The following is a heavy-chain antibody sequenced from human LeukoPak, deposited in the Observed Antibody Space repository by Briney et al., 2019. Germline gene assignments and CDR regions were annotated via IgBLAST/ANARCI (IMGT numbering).Heavy chain of an antibody. CDR2: TKNKTNRGTT. V-gene: IGHV3-49*04. CDR1: GFTFSDHG. CDR3: TRCYDSSGYFSFDY. D-gene: IGHD3-22*01. J-gene: IGHJ4*02. Sequence: PGGSLRLSCAASGFTFSDHGMSWVRRAPGKGLEWVGFTKNKTNRGTTEYAASVKGRSTISRDDSKSIAYLQMNSLKTEDTAVYYYTRCYDSSGYFSFDYWGQGTLVTVSS.